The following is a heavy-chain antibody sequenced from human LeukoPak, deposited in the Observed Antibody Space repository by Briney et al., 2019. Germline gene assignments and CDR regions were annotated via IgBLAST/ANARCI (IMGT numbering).Heavy chain of an antibody. D-gene: IGHD6-13*01. CDR2: ISSSSTI. CDR1: GFTFSSYS. J-gene: IGHJ6*03. V-gene: IGHV3-48*01. Sequence: PGGSLRLSCAASGFTFSSYSMNWVRQAPGKGLEWVSYISSSSTIYYADSVKGRFTISRDNAKNSLYLQMNSLRAEDTAVYYCARGQQTYYYYYMDVWGKGTTVTISS. CDR3: ARGQQTYYYYYMDV.